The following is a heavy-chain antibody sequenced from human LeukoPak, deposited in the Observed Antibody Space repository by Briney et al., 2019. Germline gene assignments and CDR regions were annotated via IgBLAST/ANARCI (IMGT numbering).Heavy chain of an antibody. J-gene: IGHJ6*02. CDR1: GGSISSSSYY. CDR2: IYYSGST. Sequence: KPSETLSLTCTVSGGSISSSSYYWGWIRQPPGKGLEWIGSIYYSGSTYYNPSLKSRVTISVDTSKNQFSLKLSSVTAADTAVYYCARDGSYDILTGSRSYYYYGMDVWGQGTTVTVSS. CDR3: ARDGSYDILTGSRSYYYYGMDV. V-gene: IGHV4-39*07. D-gene: IGHD3-9*01.